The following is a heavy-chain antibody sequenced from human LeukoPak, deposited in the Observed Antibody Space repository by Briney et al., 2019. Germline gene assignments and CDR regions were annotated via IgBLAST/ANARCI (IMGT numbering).Heavy chain of an antibody. Sequence: SETLSLTCAVYGGSFSGYYWSWIRQPPGKGLEWIGEINHSGSTNYNPSLKSRVTISVDTSKNQFSLKLSSVTAADTAVYYCARLDYGDWGQGTLVTVSA. CDR3: ARLDYGD. V-gene: IGHV4-34*01. J-gene: IGHJ4*02. CDR2: INHSGST. D-gene: IGHD4-17*01. CDR1: GGSFSGYY.